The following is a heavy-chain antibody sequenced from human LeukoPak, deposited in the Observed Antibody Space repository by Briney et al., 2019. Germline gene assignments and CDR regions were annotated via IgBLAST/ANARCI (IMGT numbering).Heavy chain of an antibody. D-gene: IGHD3-10*01. Sequence: PGGSLRLSCAASGFTFSIYGMNWVRQAPGKGLEWVSFISSTGGDIYYADSVRGRFTISRDNAKNSLYLQLNRLRAEDTAVYFCATDDRDYYYYYMDVWGKGTTLTVSS. CDR3: ATDDRDYYYYYMDV. CDR2: ISSTGGDI. J-gene: IGHJ6*03. CDR1: GFTFSIYG. V-gene: IGHV3-21*01.